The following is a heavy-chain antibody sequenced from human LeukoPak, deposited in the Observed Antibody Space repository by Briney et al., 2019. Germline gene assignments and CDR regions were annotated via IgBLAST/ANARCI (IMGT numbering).Heavy chain of an antibody. CDR2: IYYSEST. D-gene: IGHD3-10*01. J-gene: IGHJ6*03. CDR3: ARSYGSGSYFPHSTQYYYYYYMDV. Sequence: SETLSLTCTVSGSSISSSSYYWGWIRRPPGKGLGCIGSIYYSESTYYNPSLKSRVTISVDTSKNQFSLKLSSVTAADTAVYYCARSYGSGSYFPHSTQYYYYYYMDVWGKGTTVTVSS. V-gene: IGHV4-39*07. CDR1: GSSISSSSYY.